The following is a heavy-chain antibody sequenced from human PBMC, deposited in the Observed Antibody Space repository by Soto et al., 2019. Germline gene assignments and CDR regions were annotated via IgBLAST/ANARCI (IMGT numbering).Heavy chain of an antibody. V-gene: IGHV3-23*01. CDR3: AKGMRLLWFEESSKGLNWFDP. D-gene: IGHD3-10*01. CDR2: ISGSGGST. J-gene: IGHJ5*02. CDR1: GFTFSSYA. Sequence: EVQLLESGGGLVQPGGSLRLSCAASGFTFSSYAMSWVRQAPGKGLEWVSAISGSGGSTYYADSVKGRFTISRDNSKNTLYLQMNSLRAEDTAVYYCAKGMRLLWFEESSKGLNWFDPWGQGTLVTVSS.